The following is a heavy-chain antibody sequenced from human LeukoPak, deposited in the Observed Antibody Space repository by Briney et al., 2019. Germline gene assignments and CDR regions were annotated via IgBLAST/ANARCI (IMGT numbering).Heavy chain of an antibody. J-gene: IGHJ5*02. CDR2: IYHSGST. CDR1: GYSISSGYY. V-gene: IGHV4-38-2*01. D-gene: IGHD5-12*01. CDR3: ARGGGSRGLKWIRFSHPRSSWFDP. Sequence: SETLSLTCAVSGYSISSGYYWGWIRQPPGKGLEWIGSIYHSGSTYYNPSLKSRVTISVDTSKNQFSLKLSSVTAADTAVYYCARGGGSRGLKWIRFSHPRSSWFDPWGQGTLVTVSS.